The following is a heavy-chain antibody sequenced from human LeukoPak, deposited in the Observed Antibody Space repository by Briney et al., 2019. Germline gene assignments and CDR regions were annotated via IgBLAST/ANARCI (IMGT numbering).Heavy chain of an antibody. Sequence: ASVKVSCKASEYTFSVYHIHWVRQAPGQGLEWMAWINPDSGDTNYAQKFQGRVSITADESTSAGYMEVSSLRSEDTAVYYCAIFQGTYGDNENDYWGQGTLVTVSS. CDR2: INPDSGDT. J-gene: IGHJ4*02. D-gene: IGHD4-17*01. CDR1: EYTFSVYH. CDR3: AIFQGTYGDNENDY. V-gene: IGHV1-2*02.